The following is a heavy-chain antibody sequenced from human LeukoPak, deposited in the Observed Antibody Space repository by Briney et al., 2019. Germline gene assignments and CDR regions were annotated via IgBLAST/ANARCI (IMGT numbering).Heavy chain of an antibody. CDR2: ISRSSSYI. Sequence: AGGSLRLSCAASGFIFSSYSMNWVRQAPGKGLEWVSSISRSSSYIYYADSVKGRFTISRDDAKDALSLQMNSPRVEDTAVYYCARGVFWQQEHYGMDVWGQGTTVTVSS. V-gene: IGHV3-21*01. J-gene: IGHJ6*02. CDR3: ARGVFWQQEHYGMDV. D-gene: IGHD3-3*01. CDR1: GFIFSSYS.